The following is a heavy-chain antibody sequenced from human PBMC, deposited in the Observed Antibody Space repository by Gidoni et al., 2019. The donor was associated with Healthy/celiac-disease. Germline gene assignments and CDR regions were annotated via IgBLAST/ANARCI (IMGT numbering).Heavy chain of an antibody. D-gene: IGHD3-3*01. J-gene: IGHJ3*02. CDR1: GFTFSSHW. CDR3: ARAVTYYDFWSGYYPHDAFDI. V-gene: IGHV3-74*01. Sequence: EVQLVESGGGLGQPGGSLRLSCAASGFTFSSHWMHWVRQAPGEGLVWVSRIDSDGSSTSYADSVKGRFTISRDNAKNTLYLQVNSLRAEDTAVYYCARAVTYYDFWSGYYPHDAFDIWGQGTMVTVSS. CDR2: IDSDGSST.